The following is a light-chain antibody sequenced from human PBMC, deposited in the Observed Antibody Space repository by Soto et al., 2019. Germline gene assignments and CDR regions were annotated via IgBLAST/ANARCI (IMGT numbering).Light chain of an antibody. J-gene: IGKJ2*01. CDR2: GAS. CDR1: QSFSSSF. Sequence: ELVLTQSPGTLSLSPGERATLSCRASQSFSSSFLAWYQQKPGQAPRVLIYGASNRAAGIPDRFSGSASGTDFTLTISRLEPEDFAVYYCQQYGGSPYVFGQGTRLEIK. CDR3: QQYGGSPYV. V-gene: IGKV3-20*01.